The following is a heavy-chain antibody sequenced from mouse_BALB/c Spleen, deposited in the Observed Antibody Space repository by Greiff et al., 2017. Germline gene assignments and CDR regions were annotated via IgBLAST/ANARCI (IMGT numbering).Heavy chain of an antibody. CDR3: ASYAMDY. CDR1: GFTFSSYT. Sequence: EVQVVESGGGLVQPGGSLKLSCAASGFTFSSYTMSWVRQTPEKRLEWVAYISNGGGSTYYPDTVKGRFTISRDNPKNTLFLQMTSLRSEDTAMYYCASYAMDYWGQGTSVTVSS. J-gene: IGHJ4*01. CDR2: ISNGGGST. V-gene: IGHV5-12-2*01.